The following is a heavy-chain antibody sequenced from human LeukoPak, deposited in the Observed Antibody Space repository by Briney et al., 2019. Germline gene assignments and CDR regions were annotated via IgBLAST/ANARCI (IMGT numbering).Heavy chain of an antibody. D-gene: IGHD3-10*01. CDR1: GYSFPSYW. J-gene: IGHJ4*02. Sequence: GESLKISCKGSGYSFPSYWIGWGRQIPGKGLEGMGIIYPGDSDTRSSPSFQGQVTISADKSISTAYLQWSSLKASDTAMYYCARGYYGSGSYYNLLVYWGQGTLVTVSS. V-gene: IGHV5-51*01. CDR2: IYPGDSDT. CDR3: ARGYYGSGSYYNLLVY.